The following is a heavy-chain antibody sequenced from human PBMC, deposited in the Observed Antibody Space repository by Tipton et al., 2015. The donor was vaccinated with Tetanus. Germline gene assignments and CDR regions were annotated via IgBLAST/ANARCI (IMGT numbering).Heavy chain of an antibody. D-gene: IGHD1-26*01. V-gene: IGHV3-7*01. J-gene: IGHJ4*02. Sequence: SLRLSCAASGFTLSSSWMSWVRQAPGKGLEWVANIKQDGSEKYYVDSVKGRFTISRDNAKNSLYLQMNSLRAEDTAVYYCARGGRSFDYWGQGTLVTVSS. CDR1: GFTLSSSW. CDR3: ARGGRSFDY. CDR2: IKQDGSEK.